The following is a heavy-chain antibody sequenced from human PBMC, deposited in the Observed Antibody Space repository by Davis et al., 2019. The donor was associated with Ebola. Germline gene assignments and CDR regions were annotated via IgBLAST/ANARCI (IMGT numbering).Heavy chain of an antibody. V-gene: IGHV3-30*04. CDR3: ATQGGYSNGGHFGF. CDR1: GFTLRNSA. J-gene: IGHJ4*02. Sequence: GGSLRLSFLLPGFTLRNSAMVWVRQAPGKGLEWVASVSFVGSNKFYTDSVIGRFTISRDDPKDTLYLQMSSLRVDDTAVYYCATQGGYSNGGHFGFWGRGTLVTVSS. D-gene: IGHD4-11*01. CDR2: VSFVGSNK.